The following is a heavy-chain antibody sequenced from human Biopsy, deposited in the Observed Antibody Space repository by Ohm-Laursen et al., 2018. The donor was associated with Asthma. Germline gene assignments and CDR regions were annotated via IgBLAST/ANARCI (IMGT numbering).Heavy chain of an antibody. CDR3: AGGDSSGWSHYYFDY. D-gene: IGHD6-19*01. J-gene: IGHJ4*02. Sequence: SLRLSCAASGFTVSRDHMFWVRQAPGKGLEWVSVIYSGGTSHTADSVRGRFTISRDYTKNTLYLQMHSLRAEDTAVYYCAGGDSSGWSHYYFDYWGQGTLVTVSS. V-gene: IGHV3-53*01. CDR1: GFTVSRDH. CDR2: IYSGGTS.